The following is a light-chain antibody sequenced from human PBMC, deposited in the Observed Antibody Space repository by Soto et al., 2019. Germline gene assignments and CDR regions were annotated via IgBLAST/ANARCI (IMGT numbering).Light chain of an antibody. CDR3: SSYTSSRAYV. V-gene: IGLV2-14*01. Sequence: SALTQPASVSGSPGQSITISCTGTSSDVGGYNYVSWYQQQSGKAPKLMIHEVSNRPSGVSNRFSGSKSGSTASLTISGLQAEDEADYYCSSYTSSRAYVFGIGTKVTVL. J-gene: IGLJ1*01. CDR1: SSDVGGYNY. CDR2: EVS.